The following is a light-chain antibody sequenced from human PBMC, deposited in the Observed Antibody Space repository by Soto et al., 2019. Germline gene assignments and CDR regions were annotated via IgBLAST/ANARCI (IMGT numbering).Light chain of an antibody. CDR3: QQLNSFPQT. V-gene: IGKV1-9*01. CDR2: AAS. Sequence: DIQLTQSPSFLSASVGDRVTITCRASQGIRSYLASYQQKPGKAPNLLIFAASTLQSGVPSRFSGSGSGTEFTLTISSLQPEDFASYCCQQLNSFPQTFGQGTRLDIK. J-gene: IGKJ2*01. CDR1: QGIRSY.